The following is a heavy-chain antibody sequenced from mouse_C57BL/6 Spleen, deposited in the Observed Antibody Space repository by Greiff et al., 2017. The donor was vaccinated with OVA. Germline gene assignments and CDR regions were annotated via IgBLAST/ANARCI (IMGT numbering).Heavy chain of an antibody. Sequence: QVQLKESGAELARPGASVKLSCKASGYTFTSYGISWVKQRTGQGLEWIGEIYPRSGNTYYNEKFKGKATLTADKSSSTAYMELRSLTSEDSAVYFCARSDYGSSYEDYWGQGTTLTVSS. D-gene: IGHD1-1*01. J-gene: IGHJ2*01. CDR3: ARSDYGSSYEDY. CDR2: IYPRSGNT. V-gene: IGHV1-81*01. CDR1: GYTFTSYG.